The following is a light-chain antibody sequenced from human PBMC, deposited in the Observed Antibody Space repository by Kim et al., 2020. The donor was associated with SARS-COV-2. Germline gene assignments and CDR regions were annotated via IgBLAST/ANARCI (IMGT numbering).Light chain of an antibody. CDR1: RSNIGAPYA. CDR3: QSYDRSLSAYV. J-gene: IGLJ1*01. V-gene: IGLV1-40*01. Sequence: TVTISCTGIRSNIGAPYAVHWYQRLPGRAPKVLIYGYSRRPSGVPDRFSGSKSGTSASLTITGLQAEDEADYYCQSYDRSLSAYVFGTGTKVTVL. CDR2: GYS.